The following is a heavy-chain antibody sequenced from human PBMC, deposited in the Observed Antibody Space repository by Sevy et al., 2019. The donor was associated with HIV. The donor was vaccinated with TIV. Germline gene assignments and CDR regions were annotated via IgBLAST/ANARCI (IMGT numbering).Heavy chain of an antibody. Sequence: GGSLRLSCAASGFTFSSYGMHWVRQAPGKGLEWVAVIWYDGSNKYYADSVKGRFTISRDNSKNTLYLQMNSLRAEDTAVYYCVRRRDYYDSKGYSSPLLDYWGQGTLVTVSS. J-gene: IGHJ4*02. CDR1: GFTFSSYG. D-gene: IGHD3-22*01. CDR3: VRRRDYYDSKGYSSPLLDY. V-gene: IGHV3-33*01. CDR2: IWYDGSNK.